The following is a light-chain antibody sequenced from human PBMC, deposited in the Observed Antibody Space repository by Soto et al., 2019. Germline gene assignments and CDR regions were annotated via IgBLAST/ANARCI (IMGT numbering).Light chain of an antibody. CDR3: QTWGTVV. V-gene: IGLV4-69*01. CDR1: SGHSSYA. J-gene: IGLJ2*01. CDR2: LNSDGSH. Sequence: QPVLTQSPSASASLGASVKLTCTLSSGHSSYAIAWHQQQPEKGPRYLMKLNSDGSHSKGDGIPDRFSGSSSGAERYLTISSLQSEDEADYYWQTWGTVVFGGGTKLTVL.